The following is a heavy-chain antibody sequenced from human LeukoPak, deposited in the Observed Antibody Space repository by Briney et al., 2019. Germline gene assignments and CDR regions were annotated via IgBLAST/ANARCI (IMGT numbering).Heavy chain of an antibody. CDR3: AREARSGYYDSSGTYVY. J-gene: IGHJ4*02. V-gene: IGHV4-34*01. Sequence: SETLSLTCVVYGGSFNGYYWSWIRQPPGKGLEWIGEINHSGSTNYNPSLKSRVTISVDTSKNQFSLKLSSVTAADTAVYYCAREARSGYYDSSGTYVYWGQGTLVTVSS. CDR2: INHSGST. D-gene: IGHD3-22*01. CDR1: GGSFNGYY.